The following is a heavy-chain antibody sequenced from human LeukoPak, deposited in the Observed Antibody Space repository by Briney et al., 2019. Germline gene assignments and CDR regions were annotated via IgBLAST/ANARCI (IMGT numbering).Heavy chain of an antibody. D-gene: IGHD4-17*01. Sequence: SVKVSCKPSGGTFSSYAISWVRQAPGQGLEWMGGIIPIFGTENYAQKFQGRVAITADESTSTAYMELSSLRSEDTAVYYCARVAHDYGDYPYTYYFDYWGQGTLVTVSS. CDR3: ARVAHDYGDYPYTYYFDY. CDR1: GGTFSSYA. J-gene: IGHJ4*02. CDR2: IIPIFGTE. V-gene: IGHV1-69*13.